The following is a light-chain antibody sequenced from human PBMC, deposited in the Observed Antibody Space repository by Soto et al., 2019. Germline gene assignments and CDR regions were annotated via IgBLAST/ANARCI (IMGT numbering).Light chain of an antibody. V-gene: IGLV2-14*03. CDR3: SSHSTSNTRV. J-gene: IGLJ1*01. Sequence: QSALTQPDSVSGSPGHSIAISCTGTSSDVGAYAFVSWYQQHPYKAPKLLIYEVSNRPSRVSGRFSGAKSVNTATLTTSGLQAEDEADYYCSSHSTSNTRVFGTGTKVTVL. CDR1: SSDVGAYAF. CDR2: EVS.